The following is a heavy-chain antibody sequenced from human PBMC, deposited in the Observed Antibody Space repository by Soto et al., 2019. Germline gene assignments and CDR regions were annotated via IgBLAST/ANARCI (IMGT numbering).Heavy chain of an antibody. CDR2: IRREVYGGTT. CDR1: GFPLGDYG. V-gene: IGHV3-49*04. D-gene: IGHD3-22*01. J-gene: IGHJ4*02. CDR3: TRVGGYSKTEY. Sequence: LRLSCTASGFPLGDYGVSWVRQAPGKGLEWVGFIRREVYGGTTEYAASVKGRFVFSRDDSENIAYLQMNSLKTEDTAVYYCTRVGGYSKTEYWGRGTLVTSPQ.